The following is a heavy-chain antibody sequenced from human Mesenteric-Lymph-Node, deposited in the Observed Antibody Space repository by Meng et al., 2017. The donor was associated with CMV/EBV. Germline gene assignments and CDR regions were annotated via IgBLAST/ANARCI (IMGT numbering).Heavy chain of an antibody. Sequence: GESLKISCAASGFTFSSYEMNWVRQAPGRGLEWVSYISSTGDTIYYADSVKGRFTISRDDAKNSLYLQMNSLRAEDTAVYYCARADIVVVPAASYYYYGMDVWGQGTTVTVSS. CDR3: ARADIVVVPAASYYYYGMDV. CDR1: GFTFSSYE. V-gene: IGHV3-48*03. J-gene: IGHJ6*02. CDR2: ISSTGDTI. D-gene: IGHD2-2*01.